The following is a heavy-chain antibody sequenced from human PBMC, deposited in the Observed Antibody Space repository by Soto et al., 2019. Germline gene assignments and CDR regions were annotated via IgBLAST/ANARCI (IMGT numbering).Heavy chain of an antibody. CDR1: GFTFSDFA. D-gene: IGHD2-2*03. CDR2: IYGGGNGP. J-gene: IGHJ4*02. Sequence: EVQVLESGGGLVQPGGSLRLSCAATGFTFSDFAMSWVRQAPGKGLEWVSRIYGGGNGPHYADSVKGRVTISRDNSKNTLCLQMNSLRAEDTAVYYCAKMEGMDPWAYSFDYWGQGTRVTVSS. V-gene: IGHV3-23*01. CDR3: AKMEGMDPWAYSFDY.